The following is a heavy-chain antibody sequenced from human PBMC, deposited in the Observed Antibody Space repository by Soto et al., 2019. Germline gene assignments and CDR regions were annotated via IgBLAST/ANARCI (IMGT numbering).Heavy chain of an antibody. CDR3: AHSRCGGDCLQSYSSHYYYGMDV. Sequence: QITLKESGPSLVKPTQTLTLTCTFSGFSLSTGGVGVGWIRQPPGKALEWLALIYWDDDKRYSPSLRSRLTVTKDTYKNQVVLTTTNMAPVDTATYYCAHSRCGGDCLQSYSSHYYYGMDVWGQGTTVTVSS. D-gene: IGHD2-21*02. V-gene: IGHV2-5*02. J-gene: IGHJ6*02. CDR2: IYWDDDK. CDR1: GFSLSTGGVG.